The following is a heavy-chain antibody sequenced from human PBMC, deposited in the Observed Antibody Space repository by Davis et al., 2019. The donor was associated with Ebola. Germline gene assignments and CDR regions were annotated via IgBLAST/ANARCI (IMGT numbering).Heavy chain of an antibody. CDR1: GFTLSSYW. J-gene: IGHJ4*02. V-gene: IGHV3-7*01. D-gene: IGHD4-23*01. CDR3: TRGLYNSQYGGHAF. Sequence: PGGSLRLSCAVSGFTLSSYWMMWVRQAPGKGLEWVANIREEDSEKSYGDSVRGRFTISRDNDKSVLFLQMNNLRVEGTAIYYCTRGLYNSQYGGHAFWGQGTLVTVST. CDR2: IREEDSEK.